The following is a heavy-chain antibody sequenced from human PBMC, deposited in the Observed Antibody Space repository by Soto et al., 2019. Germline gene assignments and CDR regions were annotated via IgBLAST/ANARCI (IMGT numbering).Heavy chain of an antibody. V-gene: IGHV3-23*01. CDR1: GFSFPDYD. D-gene: IGHD3-10*01. CDR2: VGRFGNT. J-gene: IGHJ4*02. Sequence: PGGSLRLSCEGSGFSFPDYDMNWVRQTPGKGLGWVAAVGRFGNTYYRDSVRGRVTISRDDSRNNVYLQMNRLRVEDTAVYFCAKEGRLRSPAGDYFDSWAQGSLVTVSS. CDR3: AKEGRLRSPAGDYFDS.